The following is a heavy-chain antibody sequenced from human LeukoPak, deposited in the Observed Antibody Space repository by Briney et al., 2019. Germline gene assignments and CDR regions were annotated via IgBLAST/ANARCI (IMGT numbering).Heavy chain of an antibody. Sequence: SETLSLTCAVSGYSISSGYYWGWIRQPPGKGLEWIGSIYHSGSTYYNPSLKSRVTISVDTSKNQFSLKLSSVTAADTAVYYCARAQQWLADYWGQGTLVTVSS. CDR1: GYSISSGYY. CDR2: IYHSGST. J-gene: IGHJ4*02. V-gene: IGHV4-38-2*01. CDR3: ARAQQWLADY. D-gene: IGHD6-19*01.